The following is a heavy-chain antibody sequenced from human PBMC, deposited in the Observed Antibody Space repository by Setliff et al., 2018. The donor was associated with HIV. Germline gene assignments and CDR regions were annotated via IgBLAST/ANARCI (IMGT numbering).Heavy chain of an antibody. V-gene: IGHV4-34*01. CDR2: VHYSGRT. J-gene: IGHJ5*02. D-gene: IGHD3-10*01. Sequence: LSLTCAAYGGSLSGYYWSWIRQTPGKGLEWIGEVHYSGRTAHNPSLQSRVAISVDMYRNQFFLRLTSVTAADTSVYYCARHRAQRGSGTYYDAWFDPWGQGTLVTVSS. CDR3: ARHRAQRGSGTYYDAWFDP. CDR1: GGSLSGYY.